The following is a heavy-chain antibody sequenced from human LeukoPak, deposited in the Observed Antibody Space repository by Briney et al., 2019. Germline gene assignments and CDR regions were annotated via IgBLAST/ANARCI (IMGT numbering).Heavy chain of an antibody. CDR1: GYNFATYG. V-gene: IGHV1-18*01. Sequence: ASVKVSCKASGYNFATYGISWVRQAPGQGLEWMGWFAPYNNNGNSAQKFQGRLTMTTDTSTSTASMEPRSLRSDDTAVYYCTRDPRHKYGNFDNWGQGTLVTVSS. CDR2: FAPYNNNG. D-gene: IGHD6-6*01. CDR3: TRDPRHKYGNFDN. J-gene: IGHJ4*02.